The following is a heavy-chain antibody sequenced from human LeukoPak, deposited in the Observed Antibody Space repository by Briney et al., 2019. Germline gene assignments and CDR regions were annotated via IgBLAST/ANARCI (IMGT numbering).Heavy chain of an antibody. CDR3: ARDPELAGLRVTWFEP. CDR1: GFTFSGYW. J-gene: IGHJ5*02. CDR2: INQEGGEK. Sequence: PGGSLRLSCAASGFTFSGYWMSCGRQAPGEGLGWGWKINQEGGEKYYVDSVKGRFTISRENAKNSRCLQMNSLRAEDKAVYYCARDPELAGLRVTWFEPSGERT. D-gene: IGHD1-26*01. V-gene: IGHV3-7*03.